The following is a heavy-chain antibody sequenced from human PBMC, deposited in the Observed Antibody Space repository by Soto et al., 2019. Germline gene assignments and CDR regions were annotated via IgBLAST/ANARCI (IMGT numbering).Heavy chain of an antibody. CDR2: ISYSGST. D-gene: IGHD4-17*01. Sequence: QVQLQESGPGLVKPSQTLSLTCTVSGGSISSGDHYWTWIRQSPGKGLEWIGYISYSGSTYYNPSLKSRVSMSVDSSKNQFSLNLSSLTVADTAVYSCARGFYGGPGYWGQGTLVTVSS. V-gene: IGHV4-30-4*01. CDR3: ARGFYGGPGY. J-gene: IGHJ4*02. CDR1: GGSISSGDHY.